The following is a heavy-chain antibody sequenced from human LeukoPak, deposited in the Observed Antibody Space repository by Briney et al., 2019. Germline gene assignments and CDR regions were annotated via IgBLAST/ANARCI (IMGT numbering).Heavy chain of an antibody. J-gene: IGHJ4*01. V-gene: IGHV3-74*01. Sequence: GGSLRLSCTASGFSFSGHWMHWARQLPGKGLVWVSRISPTGSTTSYADSVKGRFTVSRDNAKNTLYLQVNNLRAEDTAVYYCAKLDWWIQLWLGYFDYWGHGTLVTVSS. CDR2: ISPTGSTT. D-gene: IGHD5-18*01. CDR3: AKLDWWIQLWLGYFDY. CDR1: GFSFSGHW.